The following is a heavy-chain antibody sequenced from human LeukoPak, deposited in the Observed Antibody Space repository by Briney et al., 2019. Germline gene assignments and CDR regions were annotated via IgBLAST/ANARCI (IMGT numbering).Heavy chain of an antibody. CDR3: TRRYNYDSSGYYYVRDAFDI. Sequence: TGGSLRLSCAASGFIFSSYWMSWVRQAPGKGLEWVANIKQDGSEKYYVDSVKGRFTISRDNAKNSLYLQMNSLKTEDTAVYYCTRRYNYDSSGYYYVRDAFDIWGQGTMVTVSS. CDR2: IKQDGSEK. D-gene: IGHD3-22*01. V-gene: IGHV3-7*03. CDR1: GFIFSSYW. J-gene: IGHJ3*02.